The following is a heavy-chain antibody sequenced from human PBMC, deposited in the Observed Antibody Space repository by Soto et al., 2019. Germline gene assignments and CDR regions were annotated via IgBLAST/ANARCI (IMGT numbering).Heavy chain of an antibody. CDR2: IIPNFGTA. CDR3: AGVPPTGPLSSSLDY. D-gene: IGHD6-6*01. CDR1: GGTFSSYA. V-gene: IGHV1-69*12. J-gene: IGHJ4*02. Sequence: QVQLVQSGAEVKKPGSSVKVSCKASGGTFSSYAISWVRQAPGQGLEWMGGIIPNFGTAHYAQKFQGRVTITGDDSTSTAYMELSSLTYEDTAVYYCAGVPPTGPLSSSLDYWGQGTLVTVSS.